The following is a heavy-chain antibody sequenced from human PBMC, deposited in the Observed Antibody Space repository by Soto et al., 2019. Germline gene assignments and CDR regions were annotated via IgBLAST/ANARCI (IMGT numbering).Heavy chain of an antibody. D-gene: IGHD1-26*01. CDR3: VRYCRTTKCTFDY. J-gene: IGHJ4*02. Sequence: SETLSRTCTVSGGPISSGGSYWGWIRQPPGRGLEWIGYIYYSGNTYFNPSLKSRVTLSVDTYKNQFSLNLSSVTAADTAVYYCVRYCRTTKCTFDYWGQGNLVTVSS. V-gene: IGHV4-30-4*01. CDR2: IYYSGNT. CDR1: GGPISSGGSY.